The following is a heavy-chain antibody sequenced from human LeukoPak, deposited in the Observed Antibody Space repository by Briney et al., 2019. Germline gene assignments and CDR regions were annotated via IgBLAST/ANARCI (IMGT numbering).Heavy chain of an antibody. CDR2: INSDGSST. V-gene: IGHV3-74*01. D-gene: IGHD1-1*01. CDR1: GFTFSSYW. Sequence: GGSLRLSCAASGFTFSSYWMHWVRQAPGKGLVWVSRINSDGSSTSYADSVKGRFTISRDNAKNTLYLQMNSLRAEDTAVYYCAREAGHRNNWDPYNWFDPWGQGTLVTVSS. CDR3: AREAGHRNNWDPYNWFDP. J-gene: IGHJ5*02.